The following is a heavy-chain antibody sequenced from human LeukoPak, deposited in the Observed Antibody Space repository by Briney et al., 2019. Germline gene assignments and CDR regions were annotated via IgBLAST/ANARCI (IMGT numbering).Heavy chain of an antibody. CDR1: GYTLTELS. V-gene: IGHV1-24*01. D-gene: IGHD2-2*02. J-gene: IGHJ5*02. CDR2: FDPEDGET. CDR3: ATLGYCSSTSCYKGDWFDP. Sequence: ASVKVSCKVSGYTLTELSMHWVRQAPGKGLEWMGGFDPEDGETIYAQKFQGRVTMTEDTSTGTAYMELSSLRSEDTAVYYCATLGYCSSTSCYKGDWFDPWGQGTLVTVSS.